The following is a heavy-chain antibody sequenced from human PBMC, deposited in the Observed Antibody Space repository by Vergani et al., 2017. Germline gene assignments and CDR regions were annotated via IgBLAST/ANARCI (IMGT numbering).Heavy chain of an antibody. CDR3: ARGLTSGDNCGGDCYQPRGYYYYGMDV. V-gene: IGHV1-45*02. D-gene: IGHD2-21*02. CDR1: GYTFTYRY. CDR2: ITPFNGNT. J-gene: IGHJ6*02. Sequence: QMQLVQSGAEVKKTGSSVKVSCKASGYTFTYRYLHWVRQAPGQALEWMGWITPFNGNTNYAQKFQGRVTITADESTSTAYMELSSLRSEDTAVYYCARGLTSGDNCGGDCYQPRGYYYYGMDVWGQGP.